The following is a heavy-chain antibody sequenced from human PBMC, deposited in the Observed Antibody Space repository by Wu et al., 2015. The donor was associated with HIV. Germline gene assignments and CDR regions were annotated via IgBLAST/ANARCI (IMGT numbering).Heavy chain of an antibody. CDR2: IIPIFGTA. V-gene: IGHV1-69*05. Sequence: QVQLVQSGAEVKKPGSSVKVSCKASGGTFRSYAISWVRQAPGQGLEWMGGIIPIFGTANYAQKFQGRVTITTDESTRTAYMELSSLRSEDTAVYYCATVKRDYCSTTSCYSRYYAMDVWGQGTTVTVSS. CDR1: GGTFRSYA. CDR3: ATVKRDYCSTTSCYSRYYAMDV. J-gene: IGHJ6*02. D-gene: IGHD2-2*01.